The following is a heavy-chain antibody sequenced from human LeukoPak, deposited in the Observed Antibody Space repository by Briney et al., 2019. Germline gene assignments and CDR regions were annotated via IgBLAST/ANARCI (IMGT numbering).Heavy chain of an antibody. CDR3: ARESRRDTYYYDSSGYTPAPHAFDI. V-gene: IGHV1-18*01. D-gene: IGHD3-22*01. CDR2: ISAYNGNT. J-gene: IGHJ3*02. CDR1: GYTFTSYG. Sequence: GASVKVSCKASGYTFTSYGISWVRQAPGQGLEWMGWISAYNGNTNYAQKLQGRVTMTTDTSTSTAYMELRSLRSDDTAVYYCARESRRDTYYYDSSGYTPAPHAFDIWGQGTMVTVSS.